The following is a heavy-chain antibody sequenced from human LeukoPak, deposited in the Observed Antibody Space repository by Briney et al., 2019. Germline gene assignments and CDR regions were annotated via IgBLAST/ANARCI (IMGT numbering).Heavy chain of an antibody. Sequence: GGSLRLSCAASGFTVGSSFMTWVRQAPGKGLEWVLVIFSDGTTYYTDSVKGRFTISRDNSKNTLYLQLNSLRVEDTAVYYCAKTGGPWDWGQGTLVTVSS. CDR1: GFTVGSSF. D-gene: IGHD7-27*01. J-gene: IGHJ4*02. CDR2: IFSDGTT. CDR3: AKTGGPWD. V-gene: IGHV3-53*01.